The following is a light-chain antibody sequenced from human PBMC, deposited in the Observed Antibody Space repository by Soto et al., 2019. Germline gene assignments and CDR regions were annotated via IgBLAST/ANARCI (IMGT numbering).Light chain of an antibody. Sequence: IPMTQSPSSLSASVVDRVTITCRARQGIRNDVGWYQQKPGRAPSLLIYATSTQQTGVPSTFSGSGSCTDITRTITSLQPEDFATYYYLQDYCYPLTVGGGTKVDIK. V-gene: IGKV1-6*01. J-gene: IGKJ4*01. CDR2: ATS. CDR3: LQDYCYPLT. CDR1: QGIRND.